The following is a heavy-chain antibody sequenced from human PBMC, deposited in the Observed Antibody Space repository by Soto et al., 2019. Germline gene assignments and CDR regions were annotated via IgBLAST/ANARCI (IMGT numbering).Heavy chain of an antibody. CDR3: ARGGIAARGFDP. J-gene: IGHJ5*02. V-gene: IGHV1-69*01. CDR2: IIPIFGTT. Sequence: QVQLVQSGAEVKKPGSSVKVSCKASGGTFSSYPISWVRQAPGQGLEWMGGIIPIFGTTEYAQKFQGRITITADESTSTAYMELSSLRSEDTAVYYWARGGIAARGFDPWGQGSLVTVSS. D-gene: IGHD6-6*01. CDR1: GGTFSSYP.